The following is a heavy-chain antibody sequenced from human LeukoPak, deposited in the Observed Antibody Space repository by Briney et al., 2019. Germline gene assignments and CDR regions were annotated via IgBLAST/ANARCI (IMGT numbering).Heavy chain of an antibody. J-gene: IGHJ4*02. V-gene: IGHV1-18*01. CDR3: TRDLGDAPGSFFDF. Sequence: ASVEVSCKASGYTFTSFGVSWVRQAPGQGPEWMGWSSAYNGNRDYVEKFQGRVTMTTDTSTSTAYMELRSLRSDDTAVYYCTRDLGDAPGSFFDFWGQGTLVTVSS. D-gene: IGHD3-16*01. CDR2: SSAYNGNR. CDR1: GYTFTSFG.